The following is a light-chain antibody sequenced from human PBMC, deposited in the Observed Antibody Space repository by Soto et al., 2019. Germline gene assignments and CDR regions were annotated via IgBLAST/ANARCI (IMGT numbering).Light chain of an antibody. Sequence: EIVMTQSPATLSVSPGERATLSCRASQSISTELAWYQQKPVQLPSLLIYSASTRAAVIPVRFTVSGSGSEFTLTNSGLQSEDGAEYYCQPGHNWRLSFGQRTKLEI. V-gene: IGKV3-15*01. CDR3: QPGHNWRLS. J-gene: IGKJ2*01. CDR2: SAS. CDR1: QSISTE.